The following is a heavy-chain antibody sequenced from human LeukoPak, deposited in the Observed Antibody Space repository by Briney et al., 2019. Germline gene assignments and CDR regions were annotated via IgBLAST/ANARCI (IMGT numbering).Heavy chain of an antibody. CDR2: IKSKTDGETP. J-gene: IGHJ4*02. CDR3: SKGDCSGGTCLLPHDF. CDR1: GFIFSNAW. D-gene: IGHD2-15*01. V-gene: IGHV3-15*01. Sequence: GGSLRLSCAASGFIFSNAWMSWVRQAPGKGLEWVGRIKSKTDGETPAYAAPVKGRFTISRDDSKNTLYLQMNNLRTDDTAVYYCSKGDCSGGTCLLPHDFWGQGTLVTVSS.